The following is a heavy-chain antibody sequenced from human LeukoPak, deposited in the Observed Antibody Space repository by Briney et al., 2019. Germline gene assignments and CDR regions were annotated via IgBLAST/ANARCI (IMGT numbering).Heavy chain of an antibody. Sequence: SVKVSCKASGGTFSSYAISWVRQAPGQGLEWMGGIIPIIGTANYAQKFQGRVTITADESTSTAYMELSSLRSEDTAVYYCARVSGIVGASDAFDIWGQGTMVTVSS. CDR2: IIPIIGTA. D-gene: IGHD1-26*01. CDR1: GGTFSSYA. CDR3: ARVSGIVGASDAFDI. V-gene: IGHV1-69*01. J-gene: IGHJ3*02.